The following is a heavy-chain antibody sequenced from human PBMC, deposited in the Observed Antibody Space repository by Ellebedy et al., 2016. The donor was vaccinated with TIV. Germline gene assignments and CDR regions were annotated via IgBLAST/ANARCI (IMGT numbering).Heavy chain of an antibody. CDR3: ARDISASYSSGSFDY. V-gene: IGHV1-46*01. J-gene: IGHJ4*02. CDR2: INPSGGST. Sequence: ASVKVSCXASGGTFSSYAISWVRQAPGQGLEWMGIINPSGGSTSYAQKFQGRVTMTRDTSTSTVYMELSSLRSEDTAVYYCARDISASYSSGSFDYWGQGTLVTVSS. D-gene: IGHD6-19*01. CDR1: GGTFSSYA.